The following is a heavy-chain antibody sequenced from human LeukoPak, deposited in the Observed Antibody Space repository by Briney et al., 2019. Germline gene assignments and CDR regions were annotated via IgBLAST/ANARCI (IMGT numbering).Heavy chain of an antibody. Sequence: GASVNVSCKASGYTFTSYYMHWVRQAPGQGLEWMGIINPSGGSTSYAQKFQGRVTMTRDTSTSTVYMELSSLRSEDTAVYYCARSGVAVAAEGLHWFDPWGQGTLVTVSS. CDR3: ARSGVAVAAEGLHWFDP. J-gene: IGHJ5*02. D-gene: IGHD6-19*01. V-gene: IGHV1-46*01. CDR1: GYTFTSYY. CDR2: INPSGGST.